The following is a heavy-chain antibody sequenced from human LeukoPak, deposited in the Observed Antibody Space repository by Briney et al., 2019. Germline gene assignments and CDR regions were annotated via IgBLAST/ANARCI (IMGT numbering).Heavy chain of an antibody. D-gene: IGHD2-2*01. CDR3: ARETTPLVVPAWDYYYGMDV. CDR1: GFAFSSYS. V-gene: IGHV3-21*01. J-gene: IGHJ6*02. CDR2: ISSSSSYI. Sequence: PGGSLRLSCAASGFAFSSYSMNWVRQAPGKGLEWVSSISSSSSYIYYADSVKGRFTISRNNAKNSLYLQMNSLRAEDTAVYYCARETTPLVVPAWDYYYGMDVWGQGTTVTVSS.